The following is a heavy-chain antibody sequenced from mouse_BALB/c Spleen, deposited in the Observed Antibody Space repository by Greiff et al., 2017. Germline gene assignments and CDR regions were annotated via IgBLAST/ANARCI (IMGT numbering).Heavy chain of an antibody. CDR3: ARHPHYYGSSSHYFDY. CDR1: GFTFSSYT. CDR2: ISNGGGST. V-gene: IGHV5-12-2*01. D-gene: IGHD1-1*01. J-gene: IGHJ2*01. Sequence: EVQLVESGGGLVQPGGSLKLSCAASGFTFSSYTMSWVRQTPEKRLEWVAYISNGGGSTYYPDTVKGRFTISRDNAKNTLYLQMSSLKSEDTAMYYCARHPHYYGSSSHYFDYWGQGTTLTVSS.